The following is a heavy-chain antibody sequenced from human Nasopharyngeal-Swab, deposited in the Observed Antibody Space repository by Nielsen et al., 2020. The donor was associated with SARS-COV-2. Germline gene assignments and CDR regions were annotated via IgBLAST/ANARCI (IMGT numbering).Heavy chain of an antibody. CDR2: ITASGGKT. V-gene: IGHV3-23*01. CDR1: GFTFSSYA. J-gene: IGHJ4*02. D-gene: IGHD1-26*01. CDR3: AKGSYYPLYYFDY. Sequence: GESLKISCAASGFTFSSYAMSWVRQAPGKGLEWVSGITASGGKTYYADSVKGRFTLSRDSSKSTLYLQMSSLRAEDTAVYYCAKGSYYPLYYFDYWGQGALVSVSS.